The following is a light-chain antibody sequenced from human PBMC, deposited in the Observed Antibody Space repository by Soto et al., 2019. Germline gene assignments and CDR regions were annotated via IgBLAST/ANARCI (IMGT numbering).Light chain of an antibody. V-gene: IGKV3-20*01. J-gene: IGKJ1*01. CDR2: DAS. CDR1: QSVSSY. CDR3: QQYGSSRT. Sequence: EILLTQSPATLSWSPGERATLSCRASQSVSSYLAWYQQKPGQAPRLLIYDASNRATGIPARLSGSGSGTDFTLTISRMEPEDFAVYYCQQYGSSRTFGQGTKVDIK.